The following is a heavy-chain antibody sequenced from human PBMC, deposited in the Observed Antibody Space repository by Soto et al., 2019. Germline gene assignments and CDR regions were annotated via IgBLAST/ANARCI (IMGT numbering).Heavy chain of an antibody. CDR3: ARQGRNTKIVLVKHYAADF. D-gene: IGHD3-22*01. V-gene: IGHV4-39*01. CDR1: SGSIISTSYY. CDR2: IYYDGTT. J-gene: IGHJ6*02. Sequence: SETLSLTCTVSSGSIISTSYYFACIRQPPWNGLEWIGAIYYDGTTYYTESLKSRVSISVDTSKNQFSLKVNSVTAADTAVYFCARQGRNTKIVLVKHYAADFWGQGTAVTVSS.